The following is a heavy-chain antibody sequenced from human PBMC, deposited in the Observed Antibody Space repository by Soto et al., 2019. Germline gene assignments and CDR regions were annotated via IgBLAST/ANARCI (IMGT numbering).Heavy chain of an antibody. CDR3: TRDAGGDSSSWYEGAFDI. CDR1: GFTFGDYA. CDR2: IRSKAYGGTT. D-gene: IGHD6-13*01. Sequence: GGSLRLSCTASGFTFGDYAMSWFRQAPGKGLEWVGFIRSKAYGGTTEYAASVKGRFTISRDDSKSIAYLQMNSLKTEDTAVYYCTRDAGGDSSSWYEGAFDIWGQGTMVTVSS. J-gene: IGHJ3*02. V-gene: IGHV3-49*03.